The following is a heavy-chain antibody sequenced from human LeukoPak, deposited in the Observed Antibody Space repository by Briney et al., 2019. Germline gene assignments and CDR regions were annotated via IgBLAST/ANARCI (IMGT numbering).Heavy chain of an antibody. Sequence: GGSLRLSCAASGFTFSSCWMSWVRQAPGKGLEWVANIKQDGSEKYYVDSVKGRFTISRDNAKNSLYLQMNSLRAEDTAVYYCARVDSSSQGNYYYYGMDVWGQGTTVTVSS. V-gene: IGHV3-7*01. CDR1: GFTFSSCW. J-gene: IGHJ6*02. CDR3: ARVDSSSQGNYYYYGMDV. D-gene: IGHD6-6*01. CDR2: IKQDGSEK.